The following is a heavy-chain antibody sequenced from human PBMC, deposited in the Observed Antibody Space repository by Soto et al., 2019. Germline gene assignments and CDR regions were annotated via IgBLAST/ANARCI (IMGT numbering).Heavy chain of an antibody. V-gene: IGHV1-58*01. CDR3: AAPALEYYGMDV. CDR2: IVVGSGNT. CDR1: GFTFTSSA. Sequence: SVKVSCKASGFTFTSSAVQWVRQARGQRLEWIGWIVVGSGNTNYAQKFQERVTITRDMSTSTAYMELSSLRSEDTAVYYCAAPALEYYGMDVWGQGTTVTVSS. J-gene: IGHJ6*02.